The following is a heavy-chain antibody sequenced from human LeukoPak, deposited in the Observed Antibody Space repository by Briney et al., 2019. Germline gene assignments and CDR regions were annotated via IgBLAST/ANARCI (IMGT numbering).Heavy chain of an antibody. Sequence: GGSLRLSCAASGFTFSSYAMSWVRQAPGKGLEWVSAISGSGGGTYYADSVKGRFTISRDNSRNTLYLQMNSLRAEDTAVYYCAKISPDYDFWSGYYDYWGQGTLVTVSS. J-gene: IGHJ4*02. D-gene: IGHD3-3*01. CDR1: GFTFSSYA. CDR2: ISGSGGGT. CDR3: AKISPDYDFWSGYYDY. V-gene: IGHV3-23*01.